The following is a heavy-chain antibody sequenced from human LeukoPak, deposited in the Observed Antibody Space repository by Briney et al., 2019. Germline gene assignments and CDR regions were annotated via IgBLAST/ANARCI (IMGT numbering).Heavy chain of an antibody. V-gene: IGHV4-34*01. D-gene: IGHD1-26*01. CDR2: INHSGST. CDR3: ARGVRGGAPLFGY. J-gene: IGHJ4*02. Sequence: PSETLSLTCAVYGGSFSGYYWSWIRQPPGKGLEWIGEINHSGSTNYNPSLKSRVTISVDTSKNQFSLKLSSVTAADTAVYYCARGVRGGAPLFGYWGQGTLVTVSS. CDR1: GGSFSGYY.